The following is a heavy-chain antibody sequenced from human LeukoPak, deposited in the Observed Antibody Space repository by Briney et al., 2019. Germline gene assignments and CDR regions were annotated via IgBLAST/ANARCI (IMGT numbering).Heavy chain of an antibody. D-gene: IGHD6-6*01. V-gene: IGHV1-2*02. CDR1: GYTFTGYY. CDR2: INPNSGGT. J-gene: IGHJ6*03. Sequence: ASVKVSCKASGYTFTGYYMHWVRQAPGQGLEWMGWINPNSGGTNYAQKFQGRVTMTRDTSISTAYMELSSLRSEDTAVYYCARGVEGIAARPVGYYYYYMDVWGKGTTVTVSS. CDR3: ARGVEGIAARPVGYYYYYMDV.